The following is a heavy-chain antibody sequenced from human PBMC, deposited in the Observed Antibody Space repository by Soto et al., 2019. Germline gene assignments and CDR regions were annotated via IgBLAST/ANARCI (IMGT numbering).Heavy chain of an antibody. CDR3: VRGPSLGHFQD. D-gene: IGHD3-10*01. CDR2: ISGDNGDT. CDR1: GYTFTNYG. J-gene: IGHJ1*01. V-gene: IGHV1-18*01. Sequence: QVQLVQSGAEVKKPGASVKVSCKASGYTFTNYGTSWVRQAPGQGLEYMGWISGDNGDTHYAQKVQGRVTLTTDTSTNPAYMELRSLRPAGAAVYYCVRGPSLGHFQDWRQGTLVTVSS.